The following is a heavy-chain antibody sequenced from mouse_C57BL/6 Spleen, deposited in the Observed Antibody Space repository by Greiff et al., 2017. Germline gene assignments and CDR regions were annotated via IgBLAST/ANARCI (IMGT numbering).Heavy chain of an antibody. CDR2: INPSTGGT. CDR1: GYSFTGYY. CDR3: ARRGDGYDYYAMDY. Sequence: VQLQQSGPELVKPGASVKISCKASGYSFTGYYMNWVKQSPEKSLEWIGEINPSTGGTTYNQKFKAKATLTVDKSSSTAYMQLKSLTTEDSAVDYCARRGDGYDYYAMDYWGQGTSVTVSS. D-gene: IGHD2-2*01. J-gene: IGHJ4*01. V-gene: IGHV1-42*01.